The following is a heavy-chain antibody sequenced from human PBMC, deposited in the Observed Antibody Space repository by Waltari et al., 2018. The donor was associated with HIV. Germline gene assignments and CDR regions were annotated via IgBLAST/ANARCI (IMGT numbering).Heavy chain of an antibody. J-gene: IGHJ6*02. CDR1: DMDFEDYA. D-gene: IGHD2-21*02. V-gene: IGHV3-30*18. Sequence: QGLLTESGGGVVQPGKSLILSCLGSDMDFEDYAMHWVSQATGKGLEWVAVISSEGSKKYYAESMNGLIFISRENSESTVSLQINSLRVEETAVYYCAKDRCGDDCHFGGMDVWGQGITVIVSS. CDR2: ISSEGSKK. CDR3: AKDRCGDDCHFGGMDV.